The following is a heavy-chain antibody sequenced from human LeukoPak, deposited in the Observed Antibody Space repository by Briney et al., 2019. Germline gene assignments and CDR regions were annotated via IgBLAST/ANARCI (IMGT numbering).Heavy chain of an antibody. V-gene: IGHV3-23*01. J-gene: IGHJ6*02. CDR3: AKREPGTAMVRDYYGMDV. CDR1: GFTFSSYA. CDR2: ISGSGGST. Sequence: PGGSLRLSCAASGFTFSSYAMSWVRQAPGKGLEWVSAISGSGGSTYYADSVKGRFTISRDNSKNTLYLQMNSLRAEDTAVYYCAKREPGTAMVRDYYGMDVWGQGTTVTVSS. D-gene: IGHD5-18*01.